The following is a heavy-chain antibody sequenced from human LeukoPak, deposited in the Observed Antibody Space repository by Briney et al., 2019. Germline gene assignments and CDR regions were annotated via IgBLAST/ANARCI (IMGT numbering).Heavy chain of an antibody. Sequence: PGGSLRLSCAVSGFPFSIYEMNWVRQAPGKGLEWASNIGSSGTTIYYADSVKGRFSISRDNAKSSLYLQMNSLRVEDTAVYYCALLAVASDSDYWGQGALVTVSS. V-gene: IGHV3-48*03. CDR2: IGSSGTTI. CDR1: GFPFSIYE. CDR3: ALLAVASDSDY. D-gene: IGHD6-19*01. J-gene: IGHJ4*02.